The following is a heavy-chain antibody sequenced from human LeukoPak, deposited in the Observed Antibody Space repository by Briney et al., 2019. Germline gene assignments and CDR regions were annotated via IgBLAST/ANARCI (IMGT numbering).Heavy chain of an antibody. CDR3: AREVSNPLGY. CDR2: INSSGGK. Sequence: PGGSLRLSCAAPGFSASENYMSWVRQAPGTGLEWVSVINSSGGKYYKDSVKGRCTISRDISNNTLFLQRNSLRPEDTAVYYCAREVSNPLGYWGQGTLVIVSS. CDR1: GFSASENY. D-gene: IGHD3-16*01. V-gene: IGHV3-66*01. J-gene: IGHJ4*02.